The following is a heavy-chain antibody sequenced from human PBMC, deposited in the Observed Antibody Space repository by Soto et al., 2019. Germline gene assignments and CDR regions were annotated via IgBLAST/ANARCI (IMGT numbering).Heavy chain of an antibody. CDR2: IKQDGSEK. D-gene: IGHD2-2*01. CDR3: ARDFRPDIVVVPAAKVKYYFDY. CDR1: GFTFSSYW. J-gene: IGHJ4*02. Sequence: GGSLRLSCAASGFTFSSYWMSWVRQAPGKGLEWVANIKQDGSEKYYVDSVKGRFTISRDNAKNSLYRQMNSLRAEDTAVYYCARDFRPDIVVVPAAKVKYYFDYWGQGTLVTVSS. V-gene: IGHV3-7*01.